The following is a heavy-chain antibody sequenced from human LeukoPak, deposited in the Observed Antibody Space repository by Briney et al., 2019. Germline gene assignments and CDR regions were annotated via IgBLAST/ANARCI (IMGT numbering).Heavy chain of an antibody. D-gene: IGHD3-3*01. V-gene: IGHV3-9*01. J-gene: IGHJ4*02. CDR2: ISWNSGSI. CDR1: GFTFDDYA. CDR3: AKDGSYDFWSGYYLS. Sequence: GGSLRLSCAASGFTFDDYAMHWVRQAPGKGLEWVSGISWNSGSIGYADSVKGRFTISRDNAKNSLYLQMNSLRAEDTALYYCAKDGSYDFWSGYYLSWGQGTLVTVSS.